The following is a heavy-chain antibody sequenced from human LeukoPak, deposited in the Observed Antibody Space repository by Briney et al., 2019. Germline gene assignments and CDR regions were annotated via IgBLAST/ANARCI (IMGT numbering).Heavy chain of an antibody. D-gene: IGHD1-1*01. CDR2: INPNSGGT. Sequence: ASVKVSCKASGYTFTGYYIHWVRQAPGQGLEWMGWINPNSGGTNYAQRFQGRVTMTRDTSISTAYMELSRLRSDDTAVYYCARAPNNWNDLIVAYWGQGALVTVSS. CDR1: GYTFTGYY. V-gene: IGHV1-2*02. J-gene: IGHJ4*02. CDR3: ARAPNNWNDLIVAY.